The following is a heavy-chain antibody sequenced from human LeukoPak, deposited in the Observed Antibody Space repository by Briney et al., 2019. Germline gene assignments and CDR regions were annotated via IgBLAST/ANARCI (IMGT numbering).Heavy chain of an antibody. Sequence: ASVKVSCKASGYTFTAYVMHWVRQAPGQRLEWMGWINAGNGNTKYSQEFQGRVTTTRDTFANTIYMELSSLRSEDTAVYYCTRALGYPYYAMDVWGQGTTVTVSS. CDR3: TRALGYPYYAMDV. D-gene: IGHD5-12*01. J-gene: IGHJ6*02. CDR2: INAGNGNT. V-gene: IGHV1-3*01. CDR1: GYTFTAYV.